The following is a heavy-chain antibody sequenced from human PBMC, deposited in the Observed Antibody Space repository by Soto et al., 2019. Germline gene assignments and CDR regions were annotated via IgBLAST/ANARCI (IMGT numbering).Heavy chain of an antibody. V-gene: IGHV1-8*01. CDR1: GYTFTSYD. CDR2: MNPNSGNT. J-gene: IGHJ6*02. D-gene: IGHD6-13*01. Sequence: QVQLVQSGAEVKKPGASMKVSCKASGYTFTSYDINWVRQATGQGLEWMGWMNPNSGNTGYAQKFQGRVTMTRNTARSTAYMELSSLRSEDTAVYYCARRGYSSSWYYYYYYGMDVWGQGTTVTVSS. CDR3: ARRGYSSSWYYYYYYGMDV.